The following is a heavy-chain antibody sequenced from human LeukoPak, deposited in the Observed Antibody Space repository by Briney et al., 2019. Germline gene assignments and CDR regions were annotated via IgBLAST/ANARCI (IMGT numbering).Heavy chain of an antibody. J-gene: IGHJ4*02. CDR2: ISSSSNYI. D-gene: IGHD5-18*01. Sequence: GGSLRLSCAASEFTFNSYNMNWVRQAPGKGLEWVSSISSSSNYIYYADSVKGRFTISRDNAKNSLYLQMKSLRAEDTAVYYCARGGGYSYGETDYWGQGTLVTVSS. CDR3: ARGGGYSYGETDY. CDR1: EFTFNSYN. V-gene: IGHV3-21*01.